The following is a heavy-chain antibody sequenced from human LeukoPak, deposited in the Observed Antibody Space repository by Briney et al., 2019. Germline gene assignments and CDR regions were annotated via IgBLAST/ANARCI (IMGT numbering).Heavy chain of an antibody. V-gene: IGHV3-74*01. CDR2: IYTDGSST. J-gene: IGHJ4*02. CDR1: GFTFSTYW. Sequence: PGGSLRLSCAASGFTFSTYWMHWVRQAPGKGLVWVSRIYTDGSSTNYADSVKGRFTISRDNAKNTLYLQMNSLRAEDTAVYYCARGASARQDYWGQGTLVTVSS. D-gene: IGHD2-2*01. CDR3: ARGASARQDY.